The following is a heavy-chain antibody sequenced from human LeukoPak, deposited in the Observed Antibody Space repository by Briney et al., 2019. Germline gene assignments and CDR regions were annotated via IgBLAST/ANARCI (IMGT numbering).Heavy chain of an antibody. CDR3: ARDASRSINSSSRGDYYYMDV. D-gene: IGHD6-13*01. Sequence: PSETLSLTCAVYGGSFSGYYWSWIRQPPGKGLEWIGEINHSGSTNYNPSLKSRVTISVDTSKDQFSLKLSSVTAADTAVYYCARDASRSINSSSRGDYYYMDVWGKGTTVTVSS. CDR1: GGSFSGYY. J-gene: IGHJ6*03. V-gene: IGHV4-34*01. CDR2: INHSGST.